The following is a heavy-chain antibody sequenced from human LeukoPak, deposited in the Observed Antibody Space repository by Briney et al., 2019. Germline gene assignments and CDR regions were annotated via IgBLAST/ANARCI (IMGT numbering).Heavy chain of an antibody. V-gene: IGHV1-18*01. Sequence: SVKVSCKASGYTFTSYGISWVRQAPGQGLEWMGWISAYNGNTNYAQKLQGRVTMTTDTSTSTAYMELRGLRSDDTAVYYCARNCNYYDSSGYYCFIDYWGQGTLVTVSS. D-gene: IGHD3-22*01. CDR3: ARNCNYYDSSGYYCFIDY. J-gene: IGHJ4*02. CDR2: ISAYNGNT. CDR1: GYTFTSYG.